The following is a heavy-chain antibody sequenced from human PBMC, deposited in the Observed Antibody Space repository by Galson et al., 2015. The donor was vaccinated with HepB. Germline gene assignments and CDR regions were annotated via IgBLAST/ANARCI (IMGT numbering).Heavy chain of an antibody. D-gene: IGHD4-11*01. CDR3: ARGFLHDYSKLSWFDP. J-gene: IGHJ5*02. CDR2: MNPNSGNT. Sequence: SVKVSCKASGYTFTSYDINWVRQATGQGLEWMGWMNPNSGNTGYAQKFQGRVTMTRNTSISTAYMELSSLRSEDTAVYYCARGFLHDYSKLSWFDPWGQGTLVTVSS. CDR1: GYTFTSYD. V-gene: IGHV1-8*01.